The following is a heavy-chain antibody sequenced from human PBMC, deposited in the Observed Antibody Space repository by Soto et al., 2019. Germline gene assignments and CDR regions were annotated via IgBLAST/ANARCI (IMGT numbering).Heavy chain of an antibody. CDR2: LYSGGSA. CDR3: VKDHPALGAFDF. J-gene: IGHJ4*01. D-gene: IGHD7-27*01. V-gene: IGHV4-4*07. CDR1: GVNISSAF. Sequence: SETLSLTCSVSGVNISSAFWSWVRQPAGKGPEYLGRLYSGGSANQNPSLKSRLSMSIDTSKNQFSLRLTSVTAADTAVYYCVKDHPALGAFDFWGQGILVTVSA.